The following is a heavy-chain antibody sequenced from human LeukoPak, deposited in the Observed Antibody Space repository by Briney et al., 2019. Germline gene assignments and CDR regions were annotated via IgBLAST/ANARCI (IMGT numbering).Heavy chain of an antibody. J-gene: IGHJ4*02. V-gene: IGHV4-39*01. CDR1: GGSISSSSYY. D-gene: IGHD3-10*01. CDR3: ARHMRYYGSGSFSPFDY. CDR2: IYYSGST. Sequence: TPSETLSLTCTVSGGSISSSSYYWAWIRQPPGRGLEWIGSIYYSGSTYYNPPLKSRVTISVDTSKNQFSLKLTSLTAADTALYYCARHMRYYGSGSFSPFDYWGQGTLVTASS.